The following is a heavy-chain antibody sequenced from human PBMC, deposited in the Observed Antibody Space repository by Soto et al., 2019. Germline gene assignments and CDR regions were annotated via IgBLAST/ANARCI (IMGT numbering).Heavy chain of an antibody. CDR3: ARGVFIAAAGGYWFDP. CDR2: INPSGGST. V-gene: IGHV1-46*01. Sequence: ASVKVSCKASGYIFTSYYMHWVRQAPGQGLEWMGIINPSGGSTSYAQKFQGRVTMTCDESTSTAYMELSSLRSEDTAVYYCARGVFIAAAGGYWFDPWGQGTLVTVSA. D-gene: IGHD6-13*01. J-gene: IGHJ5*02. CDR1: GYIFTSYY.